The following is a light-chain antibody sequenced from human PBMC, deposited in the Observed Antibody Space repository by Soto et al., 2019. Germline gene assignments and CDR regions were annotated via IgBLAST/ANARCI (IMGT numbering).Light chain of an antibody. CDR2: GAS. CDR3: QQYTDWPWGT. J-gene: IGKJ4*01. CDR1: QSVHSN. V-gene: IGKV3-15*01. Sequence: EIVMTQSPATLSLSPGETATRSCRASQSVHSNLAWFQQHPGQAPRLLIYGASSRATGIPVRFSGSGSGTEFTLTISSLQPEDFAVYYCQQYTDWPWGTFGGGTKVDI.